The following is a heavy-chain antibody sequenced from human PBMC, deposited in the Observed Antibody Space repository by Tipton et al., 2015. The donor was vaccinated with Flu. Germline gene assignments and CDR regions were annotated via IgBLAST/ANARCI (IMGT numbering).Heavy chain of an antibody. V-gene: IGHV3-33*01. CDR1: GFTFSSYG. J-gene: IGHJ4*02. Sequence: QVQLVQSGGGVVQPGRSLRLSCAASGFTFSSYGMHWVRQAPGKGLAWVAVIWYDGSNKYYADSVKGRFTISRDNSKNTLYLQMNSLRAEDTAVYYCARGVYSSGWYPFFDYWGQGTLVTVSS. CDR2: IWYDGSNK. CDR3: ARGVYSSGWYPFFDY. D-gene: IGHD6-19*01.